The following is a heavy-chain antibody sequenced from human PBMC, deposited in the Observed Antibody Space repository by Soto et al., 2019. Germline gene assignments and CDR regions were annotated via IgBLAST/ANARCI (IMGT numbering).Heavy chain of an antibody. Sequence: ASVKVSCKASGGTFSSYAISWVRQAPGQGLEWMGGIIPIFGTANYAQKFQGRVTITADESTSTAYMELSSLRSEDTAVYYCASPTLLRGNYDSSGSNLLYYYGMDVWGQGTTVTVSS. CDR1: GGTFSSYA. CDR3: ASPTLLRGNYDSSGSNLLYYYGMDV. J-gene: IGHJ6*02. CDR2: IIPIFGTA. V-gene: IGHV1-69*13. D-gene: IGHD3-22*01.